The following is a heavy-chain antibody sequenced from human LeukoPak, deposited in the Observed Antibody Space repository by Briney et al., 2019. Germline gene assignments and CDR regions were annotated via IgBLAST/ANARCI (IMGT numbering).Heavy chain of an antibody. V-gene: IGHV3-23*01. J-gene: IGHJ5*02. CDR1: GFPLSKYS. CDR2: ICGNGVST. D-gene: IGHD6-19*01. Sequence: GGPLTLPCAASGFPLSKYSLNWVPQTPRKGPEWVSSICGNGVSTYYADSVKGRFTISRDNSKHTLYLQMNSLSAEDTAVYYCARCTKYTTGWCNWSDPWGQGTLVTVSS. CDR3: ARCTKYTTGWCNWSDP.